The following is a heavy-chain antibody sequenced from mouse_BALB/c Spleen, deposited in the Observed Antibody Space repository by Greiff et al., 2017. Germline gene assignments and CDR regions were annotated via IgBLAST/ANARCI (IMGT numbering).Heavy chain of an antibody. V-gene: IGHV5-12-2*01. CDR2: ISNGGGST. CDR1: GFTFSSYT. Sequence: DVMLVESGGGLVQPGGSLKLSCAASGFTFSSYTMSWVRQTPEKRLEWVAYISNGGGSTYYPDTVKGRFTISRDNAKNTLYLQMSSLKSEDTAMYYCASITTATFDYWGQGTTLTVSS. D-gene: IGHD1-2*01. J-gene: IGHJ2*01. CDR3: ASITTATFDY.